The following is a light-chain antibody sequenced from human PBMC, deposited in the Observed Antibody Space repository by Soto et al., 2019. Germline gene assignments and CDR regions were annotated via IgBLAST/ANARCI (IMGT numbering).Light chain of an antibody. V-gene: IGKV3-20*01. CDR1: QSVSSNY. CDR2: GAS. Sequence: EIVLTQSPGTLSLSPGERATLSCRASQSVSSNYLDWYQQKPGQAPRPLIYGASSRATGIPDRYSGSGAGKDYTLTVSRLESEDFAVYYCQQYGSSPWTFGQGTKVEIK. CDR3: QQYGSSPWT. J-gene: IGKJ1*01.